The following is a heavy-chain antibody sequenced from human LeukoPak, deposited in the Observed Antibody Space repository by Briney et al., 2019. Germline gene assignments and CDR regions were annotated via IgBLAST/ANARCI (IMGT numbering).Heavy chain of an antibody. CDR2: IYYSGST. D-gene: IGHD6-19*01. Sequence: SETLSLTYTVSGGSISSHYWSWIRQAPGKGLEWIGYIYYSGSTNYNPSLKSRVTISVDTSKNQFSLKLSSVTAADTAMYYCARLIGDIAVSGTSWFDPWGQGTLVTVSS. CDR1: GGSISSHY. V-gene: IGHV4-59*11. J-gene: IGHJ5*02. CDR3: ARLIGDIAVSGTSWFDP.